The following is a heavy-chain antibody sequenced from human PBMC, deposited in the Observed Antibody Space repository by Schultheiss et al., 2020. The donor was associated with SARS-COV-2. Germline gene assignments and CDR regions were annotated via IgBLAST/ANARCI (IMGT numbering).Heavy chain of an antibody. CDR1: GFTFSSYA. CDR2: ISSSGSTI. D-gene: IGHD3-22*01. CDR3: ASGSFYYDTSGYNY. V-gene: IGHV3-11*01. J-gene: IGHJ4*02. Sequence: GGSLRLSCAASGFTFSSYAMSWIRQAPGKGLEWVSYISSSGSTIYYADSVKGRFTISRDNAKNSLYLQMNSLRVEDTAVYYCASGSFYYDTSGYNYWGQGTLVTVSS.